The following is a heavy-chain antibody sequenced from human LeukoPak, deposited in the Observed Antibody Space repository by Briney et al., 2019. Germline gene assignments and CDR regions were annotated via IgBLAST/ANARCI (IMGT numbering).Heavy chain of an antibody. V-gene: IGHV3-21*04. CDR2: ITSGTTYI. Sequence: GGSLRLSCAASGFTFSDYNMNWVRQSPEKGLEWVSSITSGTTYIYYADSVRGRFTLSRDNAKNSLYLQMNSLRAEDTAVYYCAKMGDIVVVVAANWFDPWAREPWSPSPQ. CDR3: AKMGDIVVVVAANWFDP. J-gene: IGHJ5*02. CDR1: GFTFSDYN. D-gene: IGHD2-15*01.